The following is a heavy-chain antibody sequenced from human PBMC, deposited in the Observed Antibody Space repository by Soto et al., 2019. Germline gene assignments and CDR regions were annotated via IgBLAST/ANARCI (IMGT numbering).Heavy chain of an antibody. CDR2: IIPIFGTA. D-gene: IGHD1-7*01. CDR3: ARDRLELRGAWFDP. Sequence: ASVKVSCKASGGTFSSYAISWVRQAPGQGLEWMGGIIPIFGTANYAQKSQGRVTITADESTSTAYMELSSLRSEDTAVYYCARDRLELRGAWFDPWGPGTLVTVST. J-gene: IGHJ5*02. CDR1: GGTFSSYA. V-gene: IGHV1-69*13.